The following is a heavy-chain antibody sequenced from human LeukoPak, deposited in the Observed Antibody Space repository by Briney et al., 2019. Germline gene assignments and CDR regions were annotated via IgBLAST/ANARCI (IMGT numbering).Heavy chain of an antibody. Sequence: ASVKVSCKASGYTFTSDDINWVRQATGRGLEWMGWVNPNSGNTGYAQNFQGRVTMTTNPSITTAYMELSSLRSEDTAVYYCARASKTWMVTAIKDYYFDYWGQGTLVTVAS. J-gene: IGHJ4*02. CDR3: ARASKTWMVTAIKDYYFDY. D-gene: IGHD2-21*02. V-gene: IGHV1-8*01. CDR1: GYTFTSDD. CDR2: VNPNSGNT.